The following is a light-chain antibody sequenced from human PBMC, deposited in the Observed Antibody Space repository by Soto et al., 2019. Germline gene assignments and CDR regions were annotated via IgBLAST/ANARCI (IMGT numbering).Light chain of an antibody. CDR1: QTVYNY. J-gene: IGKJ4*01. V-gene: IGKV3-11*01. CDR3: QQRYDWPLT. CDR2: DAS. Sequence: EIVLTQSPATLSLSPGERATLSCRASQTVYNYLVWYQQRPGQAPRLVISDASNRATGIPARFSGSGSGTDFTLTINSLEPEDLAIYFCQQRYDWPLTFGGGSKIEMK.